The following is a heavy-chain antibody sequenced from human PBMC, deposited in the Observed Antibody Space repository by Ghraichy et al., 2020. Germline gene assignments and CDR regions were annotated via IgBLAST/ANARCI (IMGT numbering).Heavy chain of an antibody. CDR3: ARVYGDYCGNWYFDL. CDR1: GFTFSSYS. D-gene: IGHD4-17*01. CDR2: ISSSSSYI. J-gene: IGHJ2*01. Sequence: GESLNISCAASGFTFSSYSMNWVRQAPGKGLEWVSSISSSSSYIYYADSVKGRFTISRDNAKNSLYLQMNSLRAEDTAVYYCARVYGDYCGNWYFDLWGRGTLVTVS. V-gene: IGHV3-21*01.